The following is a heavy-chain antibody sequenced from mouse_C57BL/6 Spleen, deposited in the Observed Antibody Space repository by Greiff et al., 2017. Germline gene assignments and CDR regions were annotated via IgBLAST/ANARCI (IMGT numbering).Heavy chain of an antibody. D-gene: IGHD2-4*01. J-gene: IGHJ2*01. V-gene: IGHV5-16*01. CDR3: ARGDYDGSYYFDY. Sequence: EVMLVESEGGLVQPGSSMKLSCTASGFTFSDYYMAWVRQVPEKGLEWVANINYDGSSTYYLDSLKSRFIISRVNAKNILYLKMSSLKSEDTATYYCARGDYDGSYYFDYWGQGTTLTVSS. CDR2: INYDGSST. CDR1: GFTFSDYY.